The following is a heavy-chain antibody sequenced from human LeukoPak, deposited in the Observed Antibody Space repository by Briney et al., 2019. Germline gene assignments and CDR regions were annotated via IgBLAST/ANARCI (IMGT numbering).Heavy chain of an antibody. V-gene: IGHV1-2*02. CDR2: INPSSGGT. Sequence: ASVKVSCKASGYTFTGYYMHWVRQAPGQGLEWMGWINPSSGGTNYAQKFQGGVTMTRDTSISTAYMELSRLRSDDTAVYYCARPHTVLYNWFDPWGQGTLVTVSS. CDR3: ARPHTVLYNWFDP. CDR1: GYTFTGYY. D-gene: IGHD4-11*01. J-gene: IGHJ5*02.